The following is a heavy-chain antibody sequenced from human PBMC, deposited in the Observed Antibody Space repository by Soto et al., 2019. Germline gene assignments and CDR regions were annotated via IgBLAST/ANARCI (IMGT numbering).Heavy chain of an antibody. CDR1: GFTFTSSA. CDR3: AAVKYYDILTGYSYYYGMDV. J-gene: IGHJ6*02. CDR2: IVVGSGNT. V-gene: IGHV1-58*02. D-gene: IGHD3-9*01. Sequence: GASVKVSCKASGFTFTSSAMQWVRQARGQRLEWIGWIVVGSGNTNYAQKFQERVTITRDMSTSTAYMELSSLRSEDTAVYYCAAVKYYDILTGYSYYYGMDVWGQGTTVTVS.